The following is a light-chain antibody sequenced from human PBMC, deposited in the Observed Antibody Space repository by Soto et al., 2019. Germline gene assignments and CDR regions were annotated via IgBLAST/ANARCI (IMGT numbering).Light chain of an antibody. Sequence: VVMTQAPLSLPVTPGEPASISCRSSQSLLDTDDGNTYLDWYLQKPGQSPQLLIYALSYRASGVPDRFRGSESDTDFALTISRGEAGEVGVYYCFQRLKFPHTFGEGTKVELK. J-gene: IGKJ4*01. CDR2: ALS. V-gene: IGKV2-40*01. CDR1: QSLLDTDDGNTY. CDR3: FQRLKFPHT.